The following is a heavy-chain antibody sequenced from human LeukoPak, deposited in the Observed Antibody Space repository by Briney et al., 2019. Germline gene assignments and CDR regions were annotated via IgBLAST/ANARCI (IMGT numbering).Heavy chain of an antibody. D-gene: IGHD2-21*02. Sequence: PGGSLRLSCAASGFSFSNFGMSWVRQAPGKGLEWVSAIFGSGLITYYADSVKGRFIISRDNSQNRLFLQVNSLRVEDTAVYYCAKGLCDCASAPGSWGQGTLVTVS. CDR2: IFGSGLIT. CDR3: AKGLCDCASAPGS. V-gene: IGHV3-23*01. J-gene: IGHJ5*02. CDR1: GFSFSNFG.